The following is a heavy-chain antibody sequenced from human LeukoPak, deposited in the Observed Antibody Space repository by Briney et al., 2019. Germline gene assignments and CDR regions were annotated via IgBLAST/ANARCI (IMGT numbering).Heavy chain of an antibody. CDR3: ARDSSAFWSGYLFDY. Sequence: PSETLSLTCTASGGSISSYYWSWIRQPPGKGLGWIGRIYTSGSTNYNPSLKSRVTISVDTSKNQFSLNLSSVTAADTAVYYCARDSSAFWSGYLFDYWGQGTLVTVSS. CDR1: GGSISSYY. CDR2: IYTSGST. V-gene: IGHV4-4*08. D-gene: IGHD3-3*01. J-gene: IGHJ4*02.